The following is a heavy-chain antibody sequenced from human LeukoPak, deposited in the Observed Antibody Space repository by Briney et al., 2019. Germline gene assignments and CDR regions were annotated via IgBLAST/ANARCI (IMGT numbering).Heavy chain of an antibody. CDR3: ARGKDTSALLFPY. CDR2: IFPSGST. D-gene: IGHD6-19*01. CDR1: GGSISSSNW. J-gene: IGHJ4*02. V-gene: IGHV4-4*02. Sequence: SGTLSLTCTVSGGSISSSNWWSWVRQPPGKELEWIGEIFPSGSTNYNPSLKGRVTVSIDKSENQFSLKLSSVSAADTAVYYCARGKDTSALLFPYWGQGTLVTVSS.